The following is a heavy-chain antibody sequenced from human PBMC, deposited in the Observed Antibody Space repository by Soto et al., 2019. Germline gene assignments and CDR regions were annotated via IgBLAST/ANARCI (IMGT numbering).Heavy chain of an antibody. V-gene: IGHV1-69*13. J-gene: IGHJ6*02. Sequence: EASVKVSCKASGGTFSSYAISWVRQAPGQGLEWMGGIIPIFGTANYAQKFQGRVTITADESTSTAYMELSSLRSEDTAVYYCARNSYGFYYYYGMDVWGQGTTVTVSS. CDR2: IIPIFGTA. D-gene: IGHD5-18*01. CDR3: ARNSYGFYYYYGMDV. CDR1: GGTFSSYA.